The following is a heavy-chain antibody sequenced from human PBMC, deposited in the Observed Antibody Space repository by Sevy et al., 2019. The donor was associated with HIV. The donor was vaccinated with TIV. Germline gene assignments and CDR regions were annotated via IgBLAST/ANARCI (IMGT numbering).Heavy chain of an antibody. CDR2: IYSGKST. CDR3: AGVQSHTGWFDY. D-gene: IGHD6-19*01. CDR1: GFSVSSNY. V-gene: IGHV3-53*01. J-gene: IGHJ4*02. Sequence: GGSLRLSCEASGFSVSSNYMAWVRQAPGKGLEWVSVIYSGKSTDYRDSVNGRFTISRDSSKNTLYLQMDSLRAEETAVYHCAGVQSHTGWFDYWGQGSLVTVSS.